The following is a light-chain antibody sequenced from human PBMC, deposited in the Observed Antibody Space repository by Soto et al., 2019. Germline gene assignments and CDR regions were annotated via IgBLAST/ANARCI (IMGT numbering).Light chain of an antibody. Sequence: QSVLTQPPSVSAAPGQKVTSSCSGSSSNIGGNSVSWYQQLPGIAPKLLIYDDNKRPSGIPDRFSGSKSGTSATLGITGFQTGDEADYYCGSWDSSLSAYVFGTGTKVTVL. CDR1: SSNIGGNS. CDR2: DDN. V-gene: IGLV1-51*01. J-gene: IGLJ1*01. CDR3: GSWDSSLSAYV.